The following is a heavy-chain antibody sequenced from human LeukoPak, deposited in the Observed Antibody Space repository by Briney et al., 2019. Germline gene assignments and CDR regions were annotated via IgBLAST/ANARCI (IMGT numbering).Heavy chain of an antibody. CDR1: GFTFSSYS. V-gene: IGHV3-21*01. J-gene: IGHJ4*02. CDR3: ARDPSLESDYGVYATN. Sequence: GSLRLSCAASGFTFSSYSMNWVRQAPGKGLEWVSSISSSSSYIYYADSVKGRFTISRDNAKRSLYLRMNSLRAEDTAVYYCARDPSLESDYGVYATNWGQGTLVTVSS. CDR2: ISSSSSYI. D-gene: IGHD4-17*01.